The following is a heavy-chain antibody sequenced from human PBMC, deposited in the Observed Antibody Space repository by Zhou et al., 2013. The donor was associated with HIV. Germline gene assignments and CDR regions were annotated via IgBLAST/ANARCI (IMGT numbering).Heavy chain of an antibody. CDR3: ARLMGGALWFGTEGLRGNP. J-gene: IGHJ5*02. V-gene: IGHV4-38-2*01. CDR1: GYSISSGYQ. Sequence: QVQLQESGPGLVKPSETLSLTCAVSGYSISSGYQWGWIRQPPGKGLEWIGNINHSGRTSYNPSLKSRVTISGDTSKNQFSLKLSSVTAADTAVYYCARLMGGALWFGTEGLRGNPWV. CDR2: INHSGRT. D-gene: IGHD3-10*01.